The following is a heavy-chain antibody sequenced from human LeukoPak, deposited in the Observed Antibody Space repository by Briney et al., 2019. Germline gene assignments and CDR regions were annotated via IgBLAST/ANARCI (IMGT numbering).Heavy chain of an antibody. Sequence: GGSLRLSCAASGFTVSSNYMSWVRQAPGKGLEWVSVIYSGGSTYYADSVKGRFTISRDNSKNTLYLQMNSLRAEDTAVYFCAKDPNGDYIGTFDIWGQGTMVTVSS. D-gene: IGHD4-17*01. CDR3: AKDPNGDYIGTFDI. CDR2: IYSGGST. CDR1: GFTVSSNY. J-gene: IGHJ3*02. V-gene: IGHV3-66*01.